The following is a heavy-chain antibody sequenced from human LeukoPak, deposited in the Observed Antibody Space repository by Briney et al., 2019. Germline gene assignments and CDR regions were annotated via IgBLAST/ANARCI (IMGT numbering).Heavy chain of an antibody. CDR1: GGSISSYY. V-gene: IGHV4-59*01. CDR3: ARDGSTRPFDY. Sequence: PSETLSLTCTVSGGSISSYYWSWIRQPPGKGLEWIGYIYYSGSTNYNPSLKSRVTISVDTSKNQFSLKLSSVTAADTAVYYCARDGSTRPFDYWGQGTLVTVSS. CDR2: IYYSGST. D-gene: IGHD6-13*01. J-gene: IGHJ4*02.